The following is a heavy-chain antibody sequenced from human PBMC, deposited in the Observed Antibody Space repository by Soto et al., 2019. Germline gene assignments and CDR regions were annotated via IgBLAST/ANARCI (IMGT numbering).Heavy chain of an antibody. D-gene: IGHD3-16*01. CDR2: INPSGGST. CDR3: ARAPQQDTFGGVKVGSYYYGMDV. J-gene: IGHJ6*02. CDR1: GYTFTSYY. Sequence: GASVKVSCKASGYTFTSYYMHWVRQAPGQGLEWMGIINPSGGSTSYAQKFQGRVTMTRDTSTSTVYMELSSLRSEDTAVYYCARAPQQDTFGGVKVGSYYYGMDVWGQGTTVTVSS. V-gene: IGHV1-46*01.